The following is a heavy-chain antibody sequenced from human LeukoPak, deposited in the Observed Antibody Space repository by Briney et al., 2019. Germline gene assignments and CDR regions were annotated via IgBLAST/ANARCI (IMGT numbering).Heavy chain of an antibody. CDR2: VSAYNGNT. CDR3: ARDGPGVETGGPQQTWFDP. Sequence: ASVKVSCKASGYTFTSYGFGWVRQAPGQGLEWMGWVSAYNGNTNYAQKFQGRVTLTTDTSTSTAYMELRSLTSDDTAVYYCARDGPGVETGGPQQTWFDPWGQGTLVTVSS. J-gene: IGHJ5*02. V-gene: IGHV1-18*01. CDR1: GYTFTSYG. D-gene: IGHD6-13*01.